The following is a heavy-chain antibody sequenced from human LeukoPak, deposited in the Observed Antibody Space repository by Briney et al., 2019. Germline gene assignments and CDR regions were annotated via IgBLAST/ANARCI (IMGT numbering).Heavy chain of an antibody. D-gene: IGHD3-22*01. Sequence: ASVKVSCKASGYTFDTYGISWVRQAPGQGLEWMGWFSVYNGHTNYARKLQGRVTMTTDTSTSTAYLELRSLRSDDTAVYYCARDSRSGYYPIDYWGQGTLVTVSS. J-gene: IGHJ4*02. V-gene: IGHV1-18*01. CDR3: ARDSRSGYYPIDY. CDR2: FSVYNGHT. CDR1: GYTFDTYG.